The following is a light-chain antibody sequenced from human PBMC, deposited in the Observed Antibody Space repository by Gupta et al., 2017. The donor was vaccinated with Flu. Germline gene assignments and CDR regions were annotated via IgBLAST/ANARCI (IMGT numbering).Light chain of an antibody. V-gene: IGLV3-21*03. Sequence: GKTAMSSGGGTNIGSKRVQWYQQKPGQAPVLVVYDDSDRPSGIPERLSGSKSGNTATLTISRVEAGDEADFYCQVWDGSSTSYVFGTGTKVTV. J-gene: IGLJ1*01. CDR2: DDS. CDR1: NIGSKR. CDR3: QVWDGSSTSYV.